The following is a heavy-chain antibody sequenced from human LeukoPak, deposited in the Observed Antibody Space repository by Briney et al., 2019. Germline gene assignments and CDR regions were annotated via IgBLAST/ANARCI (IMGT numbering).Heavy chain of an antibody. Sequence: GGSLRLSCAASGFTFSSYAMSWVRQAPGKGLEWVSAISGSGGSAYYADSVKGRFTISRDNSKNTLYLQMNSLRAEDTAVYYCAKALAQLAHSSWTDAFDIWGQGTMVTVSS. CDR2: ISGSGGSA. CDR1: GFTFSSYA. J-gene: IGHJ3*02. D-gene: IGHD6-13*01. CDR3: AKALAQLAHSSWTDAFDI. V-gene: IGHV3-23*01.